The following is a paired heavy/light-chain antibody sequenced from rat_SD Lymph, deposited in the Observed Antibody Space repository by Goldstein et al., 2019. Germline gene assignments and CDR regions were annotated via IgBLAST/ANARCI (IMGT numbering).Light chain of an antibody. J-gene: IGKJ5*01. V-gene: IGKV3S9*01. CDR2: LAS. CDR1: ESVSTL. CDR3: QQSWNALT. Sequence: DTVLTQSPALAVSPGERVTISCRASESVSTLMHWYQQKPGQQPKLLIYLASHLESGVPARFSGSGSGTDFTLTIDPVEADDTATYYCQQSWNALTFGSGTKLEIK.
Heavy chain of an antibody. CDR1: GFSLTSYY. Sequence: QVQLKETGPGLVQPTQTLSITCTVSGFSLTSYYMQWVRQTPGKGLEWMGFIRSGGSTEYNSEFKSRLSISRDTSKNQVFLKMNSLKTEDTGVYYCARDGSYGTPYVMDAWGQGASVTVSS. D-gene: IGHD1-2*01. CDR2: IRSGGST. J-gene: IGHJ4*01. V-gene: IGHV2-65*01. CDR3: ARDGSYGTPYVMDA.